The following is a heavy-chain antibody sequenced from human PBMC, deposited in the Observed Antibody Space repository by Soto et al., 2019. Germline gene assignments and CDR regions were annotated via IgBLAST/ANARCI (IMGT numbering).Heavy chain of an antibody. J-gene: IGHJ6*02. Sequence: QVQLVQSGAEVKKPGSSVKVSCKASGGTFSSYTISWVRQAPGQGLEWMGRIIPILGIANYAQKFQGRVTITADKSTSTAYRELSSLRSEDTAVYYCASDILTGNAYGMDVWGQGTTVTVSS. D-gene: IGHD3-9*01. CDR2: IIPILGIA. V-gene: IGHV1-69*02. CDR1: GGTFSSYT. CDR3: ASDILTGNAYGMDV.